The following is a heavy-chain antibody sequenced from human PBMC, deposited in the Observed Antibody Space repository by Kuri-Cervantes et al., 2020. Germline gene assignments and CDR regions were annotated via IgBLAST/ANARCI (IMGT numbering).Heavy chain of an antibody. J-gene: IGHJ6*02. CDR1: GFTFSSYD. V-gene: IGHV3-13*01. D-gene: IGHD3-3*01. CDR2: IGTAGDT. CDR3: ARARSSSGGYYTYGLGVWSYYYYGMDV. Sequence: GESLKISCAASGFTFSSYDMHWVRQATGKGLGWVSAIGTAGDTYYPGSVKGRFTISRENAKNSLYLQMNSLRAGDTAVYYCARARSSSGGYYTYGLGVWSYYYYGMDVWGQGTTVTVSS.